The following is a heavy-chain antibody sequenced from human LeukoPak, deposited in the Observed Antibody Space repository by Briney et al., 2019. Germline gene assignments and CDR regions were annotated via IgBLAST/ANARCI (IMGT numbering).Heavy chain of an antibody. CDR1: GFTFSSYN. V-gene: IGHV3-21*01. J-gene: IGHJ4*02. Sequence: GGSLRLSCAASGFTFSSYNMNWVRQAPGKGLEWVSSISSSSNYIYYADSVKGRFTISRDNAKNSLYLQMNSLRAEDTAVYYCARAQYYYGSGSYYTFDYWGQGTLVTVSS. CDR3: ARAQYYYGSGSYYTFDY. D-gene: IGHD3-10*01. CDR2: ISSSSNYI.